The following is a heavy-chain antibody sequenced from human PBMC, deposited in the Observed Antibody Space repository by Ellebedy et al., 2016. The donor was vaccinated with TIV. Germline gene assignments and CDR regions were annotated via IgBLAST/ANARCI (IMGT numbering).Heavy chain of an antibody. CDR3: ARSIKGWQQLGGSYHYSYALDV. CDR1: GFSLSTSRMC. CDR2: IDWDDDK. V-gene: IGHV2-70*11. Sequence: SGPTLVKPTQTLTLTCTFSGFSLSTSRMCVSWIRQPPGKALEWLARIDWDDDKYYSTSLKTRLTISKDTSKNQVVLTMTNMAPVDTATFYCARSIKGWQQLGGSYHYSYALDVWGQGTTVTVSS. J-gene: IGHJ6*02. D-gene: IGHD6-13*01.